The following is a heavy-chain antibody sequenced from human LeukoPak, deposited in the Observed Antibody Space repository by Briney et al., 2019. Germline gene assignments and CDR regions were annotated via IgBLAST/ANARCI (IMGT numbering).Heavy chain of an antibody. D-gene: IGHD1-26*01. J-gene: IGHJ6*03. CDR1: GFTFSSYS. CDR2: ITSSGTYI. CDR3: ARDPYSGNYGNDYYYYMDV. V-gene: IGHV3-21*01. Sequence: GSLRLSCAASGFTFSSYSMNWVRQAPGKAMEWVSSITSSGTYIFYADSVKGRFTISRDNAKNSLYLQMDSLGPEDTAVYYCARDPYSGNYGNDYYYYMDVWGKGTTVTISS.